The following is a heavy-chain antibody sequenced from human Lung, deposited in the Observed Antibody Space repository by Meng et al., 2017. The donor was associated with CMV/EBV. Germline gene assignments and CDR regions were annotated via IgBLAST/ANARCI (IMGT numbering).Heavy chain of an antibody. Sequence: GESXKISXAASGFTFRSYEMNWVRQAPGMGLEWVSYISSSGDIIYYADSVKGRFSISRDNAKNSLYLQMSSLRADDTAVYYCARDKSGPFTIPYYYYRMDVWGQGTTVTVSS. CDR2: ISSSGDII. J-gene: IGHJ6*02. CDR3: ARDKSGPFTIPYYYYRMDV. V-gene: IGHV3-48*03. CDR1: GFTFRSYE. D-gene: IGHD3-3*01.